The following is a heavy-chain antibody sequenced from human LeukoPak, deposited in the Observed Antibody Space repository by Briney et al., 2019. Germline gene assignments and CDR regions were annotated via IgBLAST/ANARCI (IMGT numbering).Heavy chain of an antibody. CDR1: GFTFSSYS. CDR3: ARDPYYYGSGSRLFDY. D-gene: IGHD3-10*01. CDR2: ISSSSSYI. J-gene: IGHJ4*02. Sequence: PGGSLRLSCAASGFTFSSYSMNWVRQAPGKGLEWVSSISSSSSYIYYADSVKGRFTISRDNAKNSLYLQMNSLRAEDTAVYYCARDPYYYGSGSRLFDYWGQGTLVTVSS. V-gene: IGHV3-21*01.